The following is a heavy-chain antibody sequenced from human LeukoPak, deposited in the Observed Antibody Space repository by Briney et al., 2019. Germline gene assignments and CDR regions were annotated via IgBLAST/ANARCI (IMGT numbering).Heavy chain of an antibody. CDR1: GFTFSSYG. CDR2: IRYDGSNK. Sequence: GGSLRLSCAASGFTFSSYGMHWVRQAPGKGLEWVAFIRYDGSNKYYADSVKGRFTISRDNSKNTLYLQMNSLRAEDTAVYYCAKDNYYDSSGYYGVFDYWGQGTLVTVSS. J-gene: IGHJ4*02. D-gene: IGHD3-22*01. V-gene: IGHV3-30*02. CDR3: AKDNYYDSSGYYGVFDY.